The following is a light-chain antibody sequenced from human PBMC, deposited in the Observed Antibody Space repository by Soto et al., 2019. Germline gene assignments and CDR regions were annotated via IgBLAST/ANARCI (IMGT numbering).Light chain of an antibody. CDR2: NND. J-gene: IGLJ1*01. V-gene: IGLV1-44*01. CDR1: SSNIGTNS. CDR3: AAWDDSLNGFYV. Sequence: QSVLTQPPSASGTPGQRVTISCSGGSSNIGTNSVNWYQQLPGRAPKLLIYNNDLRPSGVPDRFSGSKSGTSASLAISGLQSEDEADYYCAAWDDSLNGFYVFGIGTKVPS.